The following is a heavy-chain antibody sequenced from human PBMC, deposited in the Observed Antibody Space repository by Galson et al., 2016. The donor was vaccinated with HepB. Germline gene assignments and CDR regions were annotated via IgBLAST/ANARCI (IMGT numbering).Heavy chain of an antibody. CDR1: GLTFSNHW. V-gene: IGHV3-7*03. D-gene: IGHD3-10*01. CDR3: ARGAGAGY. Sequence: SLRLSCVASGLTFSNHWMTWVRQAPGKGLEWVANIKQDGGEKYYVDSVKGRFTISRDNAKNSLYLQMSNLRAEDTAVYYCARGAGAGYWGQGTLVTVSS. CDR2: IKQDGGEK. J-gene: IGHJ4*02.